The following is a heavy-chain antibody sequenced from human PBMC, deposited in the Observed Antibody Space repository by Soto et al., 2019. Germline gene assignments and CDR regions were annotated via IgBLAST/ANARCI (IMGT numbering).Heavy chain of an antibody. CDR3: VREDGKVGTNTAFDY. D-gene: IGHD1-26*01. CDR1: GLTFSTYT. CDR2: INGRGNYI. Sequence: PGGSLRLSCASSGLTFSTYTMNWVRQAPGKGLEWVSSINGRGNYIYYAESVKGRFTISRDNAKNSLYLQIDRLRAEDTALYYCVREDGKVGTNTAFDYWGLGPLVTVSS. V-gene: IGHV3-21*01. J-gene: IGHJ4*02.